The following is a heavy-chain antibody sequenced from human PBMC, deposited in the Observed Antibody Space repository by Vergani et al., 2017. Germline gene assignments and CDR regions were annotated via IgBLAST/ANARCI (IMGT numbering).Heavy chain of an antibody. CDR2: ISSSSSTI. Sequence: EVQLVESGGGLVQPGGSLRLSCAASGFTFSSYSMNWVRQAPGKGLEWVSYISSSSSTIYYADSVKGRFTISRDNAKNSRYLQMNSLRAEDTAVYYCARDSQVREVAALYYYYYYGMDVWGQGTTVTVSS. J-gene: IGHJ6*02. CDR3: ARDSQVREVAALYYYYYYGMDV. D-gene: IGHD2-15*01. CDR1: GFTFSSYS. V-gene: IGHV3-48*01.